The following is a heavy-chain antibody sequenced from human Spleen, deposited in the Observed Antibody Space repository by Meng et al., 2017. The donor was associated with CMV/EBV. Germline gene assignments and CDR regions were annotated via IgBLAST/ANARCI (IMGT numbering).Heavy chain of an antibody. CDR1: GFTFSSYW. CDR2: IDSDESNARDGTNT. V-gene: IGHV3-74*01. J-gene: IGHJ4*02. D-gene: IGHD6-6*01. CDR3: TRSTSSGTDYWG. Sequence: GGSLRLSCAASGFTFSSYWMHWVRQAPGKGLVWVARIDSDESNARDGTNTRYADSVKGRFTISRDNAKNTPYLQMNSLRADDTAVYYCTRSTSSGTDYWGWGQGTLVTVSS.